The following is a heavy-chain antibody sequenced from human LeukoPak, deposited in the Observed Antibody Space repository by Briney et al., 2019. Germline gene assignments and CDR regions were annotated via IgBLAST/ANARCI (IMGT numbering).Heavy chain of an antibody. D-gene: IGHD3-10*01. V-gene: IGHV1-69*13. CDR1: GGTFSSYA. CDR3: ARDISLWFGEGYGMDV. CDR2: IIPIFGTA. Sequence: GASVKVSCKASGGTFSSYAISWVRQAPGQGLEWMGGIIPIFGTANYAQKFQGRVTITADESTSTAYMELSSLRSEDTAVHYCARDISLWFGEGYGMDVWGQGTTVTVSS. J-gene: IGHJ6*02.